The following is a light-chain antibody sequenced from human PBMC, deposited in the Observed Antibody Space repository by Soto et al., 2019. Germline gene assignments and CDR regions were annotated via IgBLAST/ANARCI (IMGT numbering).Light chain of an antibody. J-gene: IGKJ1*01. CDR3: QQYFTSPWT. CDR2: WAS. V-gene: IGKV4-1*01. CDR1: HIILDRSKNKYY. Sequence: IVLTPSQYFLLVFIGASATFDGKSSHIILDRSKNKYYLAWYQQKSGQPPKLLIYWASLRESGVPDRFTGSGSGTDFTLTISSLQAEDVAVYYCQQYFTSPWTFGQGSKV.